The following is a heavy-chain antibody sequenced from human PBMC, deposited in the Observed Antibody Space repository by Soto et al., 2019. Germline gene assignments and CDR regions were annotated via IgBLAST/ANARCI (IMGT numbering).Heavy chain of an antibody. Sequence: QVQLVQSGAEVKKPGSSVKVSCKASGDTFSSYTISWVRQAPGQGLEWMGRIIPILDIANYAQKFQGRVTITADKSTSTAYMELSSLSSGDTAVYYCAAGGHGAFDIWGQGTMVTVSS. V-gene: IGHV1-69*02. D-gene: IGHD1-26*01. CDR1: GDTFSSYT. CDR2: IIPILDIA. CDR3: AAGGHGAFDI. J-gene: IGHJ3*02.